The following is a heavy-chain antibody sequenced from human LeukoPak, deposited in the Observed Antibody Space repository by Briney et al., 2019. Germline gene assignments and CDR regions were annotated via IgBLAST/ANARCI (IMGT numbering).Heavy chain of an antibody. CDR1: GFTVSSNY. CDR2: IYSGGTT. Sequence: PGGSLRLSCAASGFTVSSNYMSWVRQAPGKGLEWVSIIYSGGTTNYADSVKDRFTISRDNSKNTLYLQMNSLRAEDTAVYYCAKDDPPQPPDYYGMDVWGQGTTVTVSS. V-gene: IGHV3-66*01. J-gene: IGHJ6*02. CDR3: AKDDPPQPPDYYGMDV.